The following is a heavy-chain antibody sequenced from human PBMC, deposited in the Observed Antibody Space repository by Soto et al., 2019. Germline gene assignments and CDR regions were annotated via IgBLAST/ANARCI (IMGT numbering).Heavy chain of an antibody. D-gene: IGHD3-16*01. CDR2: IMPIFGTA. Sequence: QVQLVQSGAEVKKPGASVKVSCKASGGTFKSYAISWVRQAPGQGLEWLGGIMPIFGTADYAQKFQGRVTNTADETTTTAYKELSRLTSEDTAVYYCANRRDTEPHVGDSYYGMDTWGQGTTVTVS. CDR3: ANRRDTEPHVGDSYYGMDT. CDR1: GGTFKSYA. J-gene: IGHJ6*02. V-gene: IGHV1-69*12.